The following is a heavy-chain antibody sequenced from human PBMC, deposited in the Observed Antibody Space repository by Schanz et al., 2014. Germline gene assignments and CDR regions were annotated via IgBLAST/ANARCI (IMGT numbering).Heavy chain of an antibody. J-gene: IGHJ4*02. CDR1: GFTFSIYA. CDR3: ANNWNLDY. Sequence: EVQLVESGGGVVQPGRSLRLSCSASGFTFSIYAMHWVRQAPGKGLEWLSYISDSGTYTNYADSVKGRFTISRDNAKSSLYLQMNSLRAEDTAVYYCANNWNLDYWGQGTLVTVSS. V-gene: IGHV3-21*05. D-gene: IGHD1-20*01. CDR2: ISDSGTYT.